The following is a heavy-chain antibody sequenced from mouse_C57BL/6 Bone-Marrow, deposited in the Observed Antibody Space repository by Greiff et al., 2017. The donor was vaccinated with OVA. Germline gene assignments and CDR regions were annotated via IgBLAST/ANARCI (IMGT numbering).Heavy chain of an antibody. J-gene: IGHJ1*03. D-gene: IGHD4-1*01. V-gene: IGHV6-3*01. CDR2: IRLKSDNYAT. CDR1: GFTFSNYW. Sequence: VQLKQSGGGLVQPGGSMKLSCVASGFTFSNYWMNWVRQSPEKGLEWVAQIRLKSDNYATHYAESVKGRFTISRDDSKSSVYLQMNNLRAEDTGIYHCNWDVRYFDVWGTGTTVTVSS. CDR3: NWDVRYFDV.